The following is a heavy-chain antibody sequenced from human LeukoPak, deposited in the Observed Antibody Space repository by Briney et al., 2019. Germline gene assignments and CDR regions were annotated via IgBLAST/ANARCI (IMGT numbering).Heavy chain of an antibody. J-gene: IGHJ1*01. V-gene: IGHV3-30*03. CDR1: GFTFSSHD. CDR2: ISYDGGKK. Sequence: RPGGSLRLSCAASGFTFSSHDMHWVRQAPGKGLEWVAFISYDGGKKDYADSVKGRFTISRDNSRNTLYLQMNSLRAEDTAVYYCARSNWNYPKREYFQHWGQGTLVTVSS. CDR3: ARSNWNYPKREYFQH. D-gene: IGHD1-7*01.